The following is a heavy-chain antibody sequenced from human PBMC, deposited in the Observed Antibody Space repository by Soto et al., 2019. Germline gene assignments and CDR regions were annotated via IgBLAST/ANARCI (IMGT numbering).Heavy chain of an antibody. CDR1: GYTFTSYG. D-gene: IGHD2-15*01. V-gene: IGHV1-18*01. J-gene: IGHJ4*02. CDR3: ARDWGLFYCSGGSCYSNTPSYY. Sequence: QVQLVQSGAEVKKPGASVKVSCKASGYTFTSYGISWVRQAPGQGLEWMGWISAYNGNTNYAQKLQGRVTMTTDTSTSTAYMELRSLRSDDTAVYYCARDWGLFYCSGGSCYSNTPSYYWGQGTLVTVSS. CDR2: ISAYNGNT.